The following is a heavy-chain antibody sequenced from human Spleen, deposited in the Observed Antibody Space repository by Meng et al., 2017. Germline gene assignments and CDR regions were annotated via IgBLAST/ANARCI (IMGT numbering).Heavy chain of an antibody. V-gene: IGHV1-69*06. CDR2: IIPIFGTA. Sequence: AVKVSCKASGGTFSSYAISWVRQAPGQGLEWMGWIIPIFGTANYAQKFQGRVTITADTSTSTAYMELRSLRSENTAVYYRSRDYDYVWGSYRTYYYGMDVWGQGTTVTVSS. CDR3: SRDYDYVWGSYRTYYYGMDV. CDR1: GGTFSSYA. D-gene: IGHD3-16*02. J-gene: IGHJ6*02.